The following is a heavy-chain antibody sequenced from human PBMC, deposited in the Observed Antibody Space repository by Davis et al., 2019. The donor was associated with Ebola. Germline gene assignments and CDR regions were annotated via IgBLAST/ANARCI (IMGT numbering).Heavy chain of an antibody. J-gene: IGHJ4*02. CDR1: GFTFSSYA. CDR3: AKAVSPFVVVIANSYYFDY. Sequence: GGSLRLSCAASGFTFSSYAMSWVRQAPGKGLEWVSTMSGSGDNTYYADSVQGRFTISRDNSKDTLYLQMNSLRAEDTAVYYCAKAVSPFVVVIANSYYFDYWGQGTLVTVSS. CDR2: MSGSGDNT. D-gene: IGHD2-21*01. V-gene: IGHV3-23*01.